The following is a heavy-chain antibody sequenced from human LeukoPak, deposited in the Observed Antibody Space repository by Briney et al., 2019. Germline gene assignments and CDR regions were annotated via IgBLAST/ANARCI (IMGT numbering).Heavy chain of an antibody. J-gene: IGHJ4*02. Sequence: SETLSLTCTVSGGSISSYYWSWIRQPPGKGLEWIGYIYYSGSTYYNPSLRSRVTISVDTSKNQFSLKLSSVTAADTAVYYCARRYGSGSSGTFDYWGQGTLVTVSS. CDR2: IYYSGST. V-gene: IGHV4-59*01. CDR1: GGSISSYY. D-gene: IGHD3-10*01. CDR3: ARRYGSGSSGTFDY.